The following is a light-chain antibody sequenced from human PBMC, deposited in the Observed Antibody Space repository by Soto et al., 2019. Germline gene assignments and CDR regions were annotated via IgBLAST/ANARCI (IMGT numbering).Light chain of an antibody. CDR3: QQYHTLIT. V-gene: IGKV1-33*01. CDR2: DAS. J-gene: IGKJ3*01. Sequence: DIQMTQSPSSLSASVGDRVTITCQASQDISNSLNWYQQKLGEAPKLLISDASNLETGVPSRFSGSGSGTDFTFTISGLQPEDLETYYCQQYHTLITFGPGTKVDFK. CDR1: QDISNS.